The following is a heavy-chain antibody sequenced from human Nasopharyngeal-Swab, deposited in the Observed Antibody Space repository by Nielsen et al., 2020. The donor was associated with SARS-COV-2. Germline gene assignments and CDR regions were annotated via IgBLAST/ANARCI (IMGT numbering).Heavy chain of an antibody. CDR2: ISSSSSTI. D-gene: IGHD3-9*01. CDR3: ARDGLTYYDILTGYSWFDP. V-gene: IGHV3-48*02. J-gene: IGHJ5*02. Sequence: GGSLRLSCAASGFTFSSYSMNWVRQAPGKGLERVSYISSSSSTIYYADSVKGRFTISRDNAKNSLYLQMNSLRDEDTAVYYCARDGLTYYDILTGYSWFDPWGQGTLVTVSS. CDR1: GFTFSSYS.